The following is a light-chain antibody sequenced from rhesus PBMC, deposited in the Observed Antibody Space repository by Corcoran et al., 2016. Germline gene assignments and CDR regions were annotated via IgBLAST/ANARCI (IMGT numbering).Light chain of an antibody. CDR1: QTISSY. CDR3: QQHNGHPWT. Sequence: DIQMTQSPSSLSASVGDRVTITCRASQTISSYLAWYQQQPGKVPKVLIYGAASLESGVPSRSSGSGSGTDFTLTISSLQPGDFATYYCQQHNGHPWTFGQGTKVEI. V-gene: IGKV1-44*02. J-gene: IGKJ1*01. CDR2: GAA.